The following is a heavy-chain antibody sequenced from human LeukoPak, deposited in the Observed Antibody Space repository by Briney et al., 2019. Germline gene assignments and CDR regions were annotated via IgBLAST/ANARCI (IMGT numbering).Heavy chain of an antibody. CDR2: IDGNSGGT. J-gene: IGHJ4*02. D-gene: IGHD2-15*01. CDR3: ARAYFSGYSH. CDR1: GFSFSTYG. Sequence: GGSLRLSCAASGFSFSTYGMSWVRQAPGKGLDWVSSIDGNSGGTYYADSVKGRFTISRDNSKNMLYLQMNSLRAEDTAVYFCARAYFSGYSHWGQGSLVTVSS. V-gene: IGHV3-23*01.